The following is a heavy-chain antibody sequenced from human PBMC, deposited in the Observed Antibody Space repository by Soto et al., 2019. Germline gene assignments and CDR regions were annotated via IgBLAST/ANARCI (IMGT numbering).Heavy chain of an antibody. V-gene: IGHV6-1*01. D-gene: IGHD5-12*01. CDR3: ARGGYDLTD. CDR1: GDSVSSNSVA. J-gene: IGHJ4*02. CDR2: TYYRSQWYH. Sequence: SQTLSLTCAISGDSVSSNSVAWNWIRQSPSRGLEWLGRTYYRSQWYHDYAVSVRGRIIIHTDTAKDQYSLQLRSVSPEDTGMYYCARGGYDLTDRGQGTLVTVSS.